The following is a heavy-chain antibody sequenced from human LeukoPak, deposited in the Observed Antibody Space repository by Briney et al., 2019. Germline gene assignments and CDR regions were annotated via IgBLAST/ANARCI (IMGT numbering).Heavy chain of an antibody. J-gene: IGHJ4*02. V-gene: IGHV3-53*04. D-gene: IGHD3-16*02. CDR1: GFTVSSNY. CDR2: IYSGGST. CDR3: ARDIQRRGFMITFGGVIVPSYFDY. Sequence: PGGSLRLSCAASGFTVSSNYMSWVRQAPGKGLEWVSVIYSGGSTYYADSVKGRFTISRHNSKNTLYLQMNSLRAEDTAVYYCARDIQRRGFMITFGGVIVPSYFDYWGQGTLVTVSS.